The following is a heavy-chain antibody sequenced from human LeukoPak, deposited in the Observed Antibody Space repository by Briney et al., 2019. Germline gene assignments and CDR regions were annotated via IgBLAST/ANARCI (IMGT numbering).Heavy chain of an antibody. CDR2: ISWNSGSI. V-gene: IGHV3-9*01. Sequence: GRSLRLSCAASGFTFDDYAMHWVRQAPGKGLEWVSGISWNSGSIGYADSVKGRFTISRDNAKNSLYLQMNSLRAEDTAVYYCAKVPRYYDSSGSALYYYYGMDVWGQGTTVTVSS. D-gene: IGHD3-22*01. CDR1: GFTFDDYA. J-gene: IGHJ6*02. CDR3: AKVPRYYDSSGSALYYYYGMDV.